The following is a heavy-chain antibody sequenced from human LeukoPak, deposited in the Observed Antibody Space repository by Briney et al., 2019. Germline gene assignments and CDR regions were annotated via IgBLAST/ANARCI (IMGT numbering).Heavy chain of an antibody. J-gene: IGHJ4*02. CDR1: GGSISSYY. Sequence: SETLSLTCTVSGGSISSYYWSWIRQPPGKGLEWIGYIYYSGSTNYNPSLKSRVTISVDTSKNQFSLKLSSVTAADTAVYYCARGSFAEGSGSYYTPYYFDYWGQGTLVTVSS. CDR2: IYYSGST. CDR3: ARGSFAEGSGSYYTPYYFDY. D-gene: IGHD3-10*01. V-gene: IGHV4-59*01.